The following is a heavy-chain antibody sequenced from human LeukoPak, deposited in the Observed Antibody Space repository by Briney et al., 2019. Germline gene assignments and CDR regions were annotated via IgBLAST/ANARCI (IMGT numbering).Heavy chain of an antibody. CDR2: IYYTGST. D-gene: IGHD6-6*01. V-gene: IGHV4-59*08. Sequence: SETLSLTCSVSGGSISSLYWSWIRQPPGKGLEWIGYIYYTGSTNYNPSFKSRVTMFVDMSKNQFSLRLSSVTAADTAVYYCARHRAYSSSSPFDYWGQGTLVTVSS. CDR1: GGSISSLY. CDR3: ARHRAYSSSSPFDY. J-gene: IGHJ4*02.